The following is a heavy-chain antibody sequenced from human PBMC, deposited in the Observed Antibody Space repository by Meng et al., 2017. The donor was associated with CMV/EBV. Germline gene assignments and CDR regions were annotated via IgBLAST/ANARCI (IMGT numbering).Heavy chain of an antibody. Sequence: TISRYGMDWVRQVTGKRLGWVGFKRNGGGFEGHAEYVKGRITISRDDNEKTVSLQMNRLRVEDTAVYYCARDEGSTGGFYHYAMDVWGQGTTVTVSS. CDR3: ARDEGSTGGFYHYAMDV. CDR2: KRNGGGFE. D-gene: IGHD2-8*02. V-gene: IGHV3-30*02. CDR1: TISRYG. J-gene: IGHJ6*02.